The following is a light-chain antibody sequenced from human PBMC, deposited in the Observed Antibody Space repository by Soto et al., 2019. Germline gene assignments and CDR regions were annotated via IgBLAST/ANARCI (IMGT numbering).Light chain of an antibody. V-gene: IGLV1-40*01. CDR2: GNS. Sequence: QSVLTQPPSVSGAPGQRVTISCTGSNSSIGAGYDVHWYQQLPGTAPKVLIYGNSYRPSGVPDRFSGSKSGTSASLAITGLQAEDEADYYCQSYDSSLSGFYVFGTGTKLTVL. CDR3: QSYDSSLSGFYV. J-gene: IGLJ1*01. CDR1: NSSIGAGYD.